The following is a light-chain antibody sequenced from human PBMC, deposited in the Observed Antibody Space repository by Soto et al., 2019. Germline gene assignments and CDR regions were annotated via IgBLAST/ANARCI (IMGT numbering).Light chain of an antibody. CDR1: QTIATW. CDR3: QQYNSYWT. Sequence: DIQMTQSPSTLSASLGDRVTITCRASQTIATWLAWYQQKPGTAPKLLIYDASTLEGGVPSRFSGSGSGTEFTLAISGLQAYDFATYYCQQYNSYWTFGQGTKVEIK. CDR2: DAS. J-gene: IGKJ1*01. V-gene: IGKV1-5*01.